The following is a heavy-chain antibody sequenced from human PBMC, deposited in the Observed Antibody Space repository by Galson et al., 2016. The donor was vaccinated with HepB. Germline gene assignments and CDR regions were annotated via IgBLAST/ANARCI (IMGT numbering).Heavy chain of an antibody. CDR1: GFSFSNYA. CDR3: ARVSRLKSDAHYFDY. D-gene: IGHD3-16*01. J-gene: IGHJ4*02. Sequence: SLRLSCAASGFSFSNYAVHWVRQAPGTGLEWVAVISYNGGNKYYAASVKGRFTISRDNSKKTLYLQMNSLTTEDTTMYYCARVSRLKSDAHYFDYCGPGTLVTVSS. V-gene: IGHV3-30-3*01. CDR2: ISYNGGNK.